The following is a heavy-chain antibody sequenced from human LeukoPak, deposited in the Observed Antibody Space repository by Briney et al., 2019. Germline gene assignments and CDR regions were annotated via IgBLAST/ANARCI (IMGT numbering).Heavy chain of an antibody. J-gene: IGHJ1*01. D-gene: IGHD2-15*01. Sequence: GGSLRLSCLGSGFTFSTYWMSWVRQAPGKGLEWVANIMQDGSEKNYVDSVKGRFTISRDNARNSLYLQMSSLRSEDTAVYYCATANCSGGSCYSPEYFQHWGQGTLVTVSS. V-gene: IGHV3-7*03. CDR1: GFTFSTYW. CDR3: ATANCSGGSCYSPEYFQH. CDR2: IMQDGSEK.